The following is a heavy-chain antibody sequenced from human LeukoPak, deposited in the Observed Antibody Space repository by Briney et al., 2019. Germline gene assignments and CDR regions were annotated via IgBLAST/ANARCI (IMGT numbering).Heavy chain of an antibody. CDR3: ARVMTTVTTFKTYSYGMDV. D-gene: IGHD4-17*01. CDR1: GGSFSGSY. CDR2: INHSGST. J-gene: IGHJ6*02. Sequence: PSETLSLTCAVYGGSFSGSYWTWIRQPPGKGLEWIGEINHSGSTNYNPYLKSRVTISLDTSKNQFSLRLSSVTAADTAVYYCARVMTTVTTFKTYSYGMDVWGQGTTVTVSS. V-gene: IGHV4-34*01.